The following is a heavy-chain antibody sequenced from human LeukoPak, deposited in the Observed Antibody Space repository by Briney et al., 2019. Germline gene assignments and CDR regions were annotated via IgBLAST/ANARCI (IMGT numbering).Heavy chain of an antibody. D-gene: IGHD6-6*01. CDR2: INPNNGGT. J-gene: IGHJ4*02. Sequence: ASVKVSCKASGYTFTGYYMHWVRQAPGQGLEWMGWINPNNGGTNYAQKFQGRVTMTRDTSISTAYMDLSRLRSDDTAVYYCARAIYSSSSDFDYWGQGTLVTVSS. CDR1: GYTFTGYY. CDR3: ARAIYSSSSDFDY. V-gene: IGHV1-2*02.